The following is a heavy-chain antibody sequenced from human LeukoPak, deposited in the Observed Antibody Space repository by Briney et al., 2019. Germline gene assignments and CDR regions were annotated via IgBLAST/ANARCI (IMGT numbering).Heavy chain of an antibody. CDR3: ARDWGYCINGVCYAFDY. CDR2: IYHSGTI. Sequence: PSETLSLTCTVSGYSISSGYYWGWIRQPPGKGLEWIGSIYHSGTIKYNPSLKSRVTISIDTSKNKFSLKLSSVTAADTAVYYCARDWGYCINGVCYAFDYWGQGTLVTVSS. V-gene: IGHV4-38-2*02. J-gene: IGHJ4*02. D-gene: IGHD2-8*01. CDR1: GYSISSGYY.